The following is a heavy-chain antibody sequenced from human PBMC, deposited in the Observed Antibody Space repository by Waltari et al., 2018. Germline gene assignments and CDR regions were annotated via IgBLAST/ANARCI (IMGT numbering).Heavy chain of an antibody. D-gene: IGHD1-26*01. Sequence: QVQLVQSGAEVKKPGSSVKVSCKASGGTFSSYAISWVRQAPGQGLEWMGGIVPIFGRANYAQKFQGRVTISADESTSTAYMELSSLRSEDTAVYYCARPLVGATRSFGYWGQGTLVTVSS. J-gene: IGHJ4*02. V-gene: IGHV1-69*12. CDR1: GGTFSSYA. CDR3: ARPLVGATRSFGY. CDR2: IVPIFGRA.